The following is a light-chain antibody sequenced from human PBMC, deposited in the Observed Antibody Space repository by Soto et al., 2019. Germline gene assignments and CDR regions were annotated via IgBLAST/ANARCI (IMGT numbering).Light chain of an antibody. CDR1: QSVSSSY. J-gene: IGKJ5*01. Sequence: EIVLTQSPGTLSLSPGERATLSCRGSQSVSSSYLAWYQQKPGQAPRLLIYGASSRATGIPDRFSGSGSGTDFTLTISRLEPEDFAVYYCQQYGSSAPITFGQGTRLEIK. V-gene: IGKV3-20*01. CDR3: QQYGSSAPIT. CDR2: GAS.